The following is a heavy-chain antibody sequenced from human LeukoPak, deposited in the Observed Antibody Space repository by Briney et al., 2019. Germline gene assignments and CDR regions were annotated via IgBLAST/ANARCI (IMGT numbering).Heavy chain of an antibody. V-gene: IGHV4-4*07. D-gene: IGHD6-19*01. CDR2: IYTSGST. CDR1: GGSIRSYY. J-gene: IGHJ5*01. Sequence: SETLSLICTVSGGSIRSYYSIGIRQPAGKGLEWIGRIYTSGSTNYNPSLKSRVTMSVDTSKNQFSLKLSSVTAADTAVYYCARGTVSSGWYDCCGRGTLVTVSS. CDR3: ARGTVSSGWYDC.